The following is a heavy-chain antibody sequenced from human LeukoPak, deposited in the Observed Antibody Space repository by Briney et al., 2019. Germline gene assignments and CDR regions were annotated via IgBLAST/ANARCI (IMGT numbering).Heavy chain of an antibody. CDR2: ISSNSDNT. CDR3: ARDWGSIKVIADY. Sequence: ASVKVSCKATVYTFTSYGISWVRQAPGQGLERMGWISSNSDNTNYAQKLQGRVTMTTDTSTSTAYMELRSLRSDDTALYFCARDWGSIKVIADYWGQGTLVTVSS. V-gene: IGHV1-18*01. J-gene: IGHJ4*02. D-gene: IGHD7-27*01. CDR1: VYTFTSYG.